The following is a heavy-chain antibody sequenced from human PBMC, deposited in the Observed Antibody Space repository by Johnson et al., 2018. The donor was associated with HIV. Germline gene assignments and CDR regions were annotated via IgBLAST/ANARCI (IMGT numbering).Heavy chain of an antibody. CDR1: GFAVSSAY. CDR2: IYSGGST. D-gene: IGHD5-18*01. CDR3: ARLPSGYSRDDLDI. Sequence: EVRLVESGGGVVRPGGSLRLSCAASGFAVSSAYMRWVRQAPGKGLEWVSVIYSGGSTYYADSVKGRFTVSRDNSKNTLYLQINSLRPEDTAVYYCARLPSGYSRDDLDIWGQGTMVTVSS. J-gene: IGHJ3*02. V-gene: IGHV3-66*02.